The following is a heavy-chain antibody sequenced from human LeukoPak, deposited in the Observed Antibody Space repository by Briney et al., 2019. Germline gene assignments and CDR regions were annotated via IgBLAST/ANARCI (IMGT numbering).Heavy chain of an antibody. V-gene: IGHV3-74*01. CDR3: CSGGSCNF. CDR1: GFTFSSYW. Sequence: GGSLRLSCAASGFTFSSYWMHWVRQAPGKGLEWVSRIKSDGSTTSYADSVKGRFTISRDNAKNTLYLQVNSLRAEDTAVYYCCSGGSCNFWGQGTLVTVSS. J-gene: IGHJ4*02. D-gene: IGHD2-15*01. CDR2: IKSDGSTT.